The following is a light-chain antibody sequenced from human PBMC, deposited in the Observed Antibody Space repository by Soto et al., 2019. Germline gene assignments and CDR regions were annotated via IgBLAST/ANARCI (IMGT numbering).Light chain of an antibody. Sequence: QSVLTQPPSVSEAPRQRVTISCSGSSSNIGNNAVNWYQQLPGKAPKLLIYYDDLLPSGVSDRFSGSKSGTSASLAISGLQSEDEADYYCAAWDDSLKGPVFGGRTKVTVL. CDR3: AAWDDSLKGPV. J-gene: IGLJ2*01. CDR1: SSNIGNNA. V-gene: IGLV1-36*01. CDR2: YDD.